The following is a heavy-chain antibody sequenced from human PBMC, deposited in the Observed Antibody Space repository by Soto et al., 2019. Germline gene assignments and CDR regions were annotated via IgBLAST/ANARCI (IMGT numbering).Heavy chain of an antibody. V-gene: IGHV5-51*01. J-gene: IGHJ4*02. D-gene: IGHD2-21*02. Sequence: PGESLKISCKGSGYSFTSYWIGWVRQMPGEGLEWMGIIYPGDSDTRYSPSFQGQVTISADKSISTAYLQWSSLKASDTAMYYCARLKSGGDYTLPFGYWGQGTLVTVSS. CDR1: GYSFTSYW. CDR3: ARLKSGGDYTLPFGY. CDR2: IYPGDSDT.